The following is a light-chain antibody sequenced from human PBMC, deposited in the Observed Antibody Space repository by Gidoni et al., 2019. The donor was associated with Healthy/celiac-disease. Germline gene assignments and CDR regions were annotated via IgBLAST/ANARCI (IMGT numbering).Light chain of an antibody. V-gene: IGKV1-5*01. CDR3: QQYNSYLT. J-gene: IGKJ4*01. CDR2: DAS. CDR1: QSISRG. Sequence: DIHMTQSPSTLSASVGDRVTLPCRASQSISRGLAWYQQKPGKAPKILIYDASRLVSGVPSRCSGSGSGTEFTLTISSLQPDDFATYYCQQYNSYLTFGGGTKVEIK.